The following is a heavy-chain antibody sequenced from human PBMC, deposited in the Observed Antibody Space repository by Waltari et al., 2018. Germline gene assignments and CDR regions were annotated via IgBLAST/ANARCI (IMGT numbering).Heavy chain of an antibody. CDR1: GFSLSTSGVG. CDR3: AHDIAAAGRLAGFDP. CDR2: IYWNDDK. V-gene: IGHV2-5*01. D-gene: IGHD6-13*01. Sequence: QITLKESGPTLVKPTQTLTLTCTFSGFSLSTSGVGVGWIRQPPGKALEWLALIYWNDDKRYSPSLKSRLTITKDTSKHQVVLTMTNMDPVDTATYYCAHDIAAAGRLAGFDPWGQGTLVTVSS. J-gene: IGHJ5*02.